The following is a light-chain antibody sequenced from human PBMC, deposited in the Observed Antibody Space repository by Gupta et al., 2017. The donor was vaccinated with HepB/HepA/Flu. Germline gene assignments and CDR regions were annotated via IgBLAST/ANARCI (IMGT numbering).Light chain of an antibody. Sequence: DIVFTHSPDTLSSSPGARATLSCRTSQHVSSSNLAWYQQTPGQAPRLLIYGASSRATGIPDRFSGSGSGTDXTLTISXLEPEDSAVYSCQQYGSSPLYTFGXGTKLEIK. CDR2: GAS. CDR1: QHVSSSN. CDR3: QQYGSSPLYT. J-gene: IGKJ2*01. V-gene: IGKV3-20*01.